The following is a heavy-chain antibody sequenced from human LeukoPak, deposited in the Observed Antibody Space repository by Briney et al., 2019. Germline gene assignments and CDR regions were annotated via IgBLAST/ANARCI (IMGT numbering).Heavy chain of an antibody. CDR1: GGSISSGSYY. CDR3: ARDVLSVVVTAKPIDY. V-gene: IGHV4-61*02. CDR2: IYTSGST. D-gene: IGHD2-21*02. Sequence: SETLSLTCTVSGGSISSGSYYWSWIRQPAGKGLEWIGRIYTSGSTNYNPSLKSRVTISADTSKNQFSLKLSSVTAADTAVYYCARDVLSVVVTAKPIDYWGQGTLVTVSS. J-gene: IGHJ4*02.